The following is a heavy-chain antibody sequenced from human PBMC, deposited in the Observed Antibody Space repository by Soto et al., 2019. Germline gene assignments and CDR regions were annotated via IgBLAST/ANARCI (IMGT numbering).Heavy chain of an antibody. CDR1: GFIFSNHA. J-gene: IGHJ4*02. CDR3: VGELSSRSLDY. Sequence: QVQLVDSGGGMVQPGTSLRLSCAASGFIFSNHAMHWVRQAPGKGLESVAGIAYDGSSQYYADSVRGRFTISRDNSRNTLYLQMSSLRVEDTAVYYCVGELSSRSLDYWGQGTLVTVSS. V-gene: IGHV3-30-3*01. D-gene: IGHD3-16*02. CDR2: IAYDGSSQ.